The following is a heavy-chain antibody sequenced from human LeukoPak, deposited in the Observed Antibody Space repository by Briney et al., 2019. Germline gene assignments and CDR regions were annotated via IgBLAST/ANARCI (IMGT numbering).Heavy chain of an antibody. CDR2: ISGSGGYT. CDR1: GFTFSTYA. D-gene: IGHD5-18*01. V-gene: IGHV3-23*01. CDR3: AKDGTWIQLWLGY. Sequence: GGSLRLSCAASGFTFSTYAMTWVRQAPGKGLEWVSGISGSGGYTYYADSVKGRFTVSRDNSKNTLFLRMDSLRAEDTAVYYCAKDGTWIQLWLGYWGQGTLVTVSS. J-gene: IGHJ4*02.